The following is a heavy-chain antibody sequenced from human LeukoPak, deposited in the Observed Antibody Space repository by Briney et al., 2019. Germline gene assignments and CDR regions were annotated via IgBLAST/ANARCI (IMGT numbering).Heavy chain of an antibody. CDR2: IYSGGST. J-gene: IGHJ4*02. Sequence: GGSLRLSWAASGFTVSSNYMSWVRQAPGKGLEWVSVIYSGGSTYYADSVKGRFTISRDNSKNKLYLQMNSLRAEDKAVFYGAGGPYDSTENWGQGTLVTVSS. CDR1: GFTVSSNY. V-gene: IGHV3-66*01. D-gene: IGHD3-22*01. CDR3: AGGPYDSTEN.